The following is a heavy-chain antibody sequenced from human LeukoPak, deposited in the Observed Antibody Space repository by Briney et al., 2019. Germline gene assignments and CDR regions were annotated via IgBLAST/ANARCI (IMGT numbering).Heavy chain of an antibody. CDR1: GYSINNYW. D-gene: IGHD2-15*01. Sequence: GESLKISCQGSGYSINNYWIGWMRQMPGKGLEWMGIIYPADSDIRYSPSFQGQVTISADKSISTAYLQWSSLKASDTAIYYCARQEYCSGGSCYTWFDPWGQGTLVIVSS. CDR3: ARQEYCSGGSCYTWFDP. V-gene: IGHV5-51*01. J-gene: IGHJ5*02. CDR2: IYPADSDI.